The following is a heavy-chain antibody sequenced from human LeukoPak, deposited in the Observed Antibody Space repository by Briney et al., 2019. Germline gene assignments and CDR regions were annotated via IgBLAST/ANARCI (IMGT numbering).Heavy chain of an antibody. CDR2: INSGSSDI. J-gene: IGHJ6*02. CDR3: ARGFLDYYYGMDV. CDR1: GFILSDYT. Sequence: GGSLRLSCAASGFILSDYTMNWVRQAPGKGLEWVSSINSGSSDIYYADSVKGRFTISRDNAKNSLYLQMNSLRVEDTAVYYCARGFLDYYYGMDVWGLGTTVTVSS. V-gene: IGHV3-21*01.